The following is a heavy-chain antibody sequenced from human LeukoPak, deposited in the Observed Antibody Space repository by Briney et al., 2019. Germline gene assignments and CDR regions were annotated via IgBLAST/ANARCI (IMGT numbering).Heavy chain of an antibody. Sequence: PSETLSLTCTVSGGSISSSSYYWGWIRQPPGKGLEWIGSINYSGSTYSNPSFKRRVIMSVDTSKNQFSLRLSSVTAADTAVYYCRTYDSSGYYSFDIWGQGTMVTVSS. CDR2: INYSGST. CDR1: GGSISSSSYY. J-gene: IGHJ3*02. D-gene: IGHD3-22*01. CDR3: RTYDSSGYYSFDI. V-gene: IGHV4-39*01.